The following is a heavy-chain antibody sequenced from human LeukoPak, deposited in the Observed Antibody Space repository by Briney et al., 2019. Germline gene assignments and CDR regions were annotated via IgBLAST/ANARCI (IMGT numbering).Heavy chain of an antibody. V-gene: IGHV3-23*01. CDR1: GFTFSSYA. CDR2: ISGSGGST. J-gene: IGHJ3*02. D-gene: IGHD3-9*01. CDR3: AKTTHYDILTGGAFDI. Sequence: GGSLRLSCAASGFTFSSYAMSWVRQAPGKGLEWVSAISGSGGSTYYADSAKGRFTISRDNSKNTLYLQMNSLRAEDTAVYYCAKTTHYDILTGGAFDIWGQGTMVTVSS.